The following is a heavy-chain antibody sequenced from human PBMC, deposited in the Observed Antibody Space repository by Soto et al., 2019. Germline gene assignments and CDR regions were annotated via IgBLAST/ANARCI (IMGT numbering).Heavy chain of an antibody. CDR3: ACDPCGGDCYLGY. J-gene: IGHJ4*02. CDR2: IIPIFGTA. V-gene: IGHV1-69*13. Sequence: RASVKVSCKASGGTFSSYAISWVRQAPGQGLEWMGGIIPIFGTANYAQKFQGRVTITADESTSTAYMELSSLRSEDTAVYYCACDPCGGDCYLGYWGQGTLVTVSS. D-gene: IGHD2-21*02. CDR1: GGTFSSYA.